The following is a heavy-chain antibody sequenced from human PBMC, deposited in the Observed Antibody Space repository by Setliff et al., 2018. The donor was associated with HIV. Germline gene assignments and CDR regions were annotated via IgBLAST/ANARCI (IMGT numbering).Heavy chain of an antibody. Sequence: GESLKISCKTSGYSFTTYWIGWVRQMPGKGLEWMAILYPGDSDTRYSPSFQSQVTVSADKSIGTAYLQWNSLKASDTALYFCARAPNSPYYSNVWYADHWGQGTLGTVS. J-gene: IGHJ5*02. CDR3: ARAPNSPYYSNVWYADH. CDR2: LYPGDSDT. D-gene: IGHD3-22*01. CDR1: GYSFTTYW. V-gene: IGHV5-51*01.